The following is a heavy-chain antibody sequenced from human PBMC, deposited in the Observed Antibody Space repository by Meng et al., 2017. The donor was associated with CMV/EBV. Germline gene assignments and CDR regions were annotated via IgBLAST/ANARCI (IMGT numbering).Heavy chain of an antibody. J-gene: IGHJ4*02. CDR3: ARVGDLAHYFDY. CDR1: GFIFSRYE. CDR2: ISSSGSTT. Sequence: GGSLRLSCAASGFIFSRYEMNWVRQAPGKGLEWLSYISSSGSTTYYADSVKGRLTISRDDAKNSLSLQMNSLRADDTAVYYCARVGDLAHYFDYWGQGTLVTVSS. V-gene: IGHV3-48*03. D-gene: IGHD1-26*01.